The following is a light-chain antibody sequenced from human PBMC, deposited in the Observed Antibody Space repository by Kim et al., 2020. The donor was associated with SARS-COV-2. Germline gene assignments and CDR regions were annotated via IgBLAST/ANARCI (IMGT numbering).Light chain of an antibody. CDR1: GLRSYY. CDR3: KSRDSSGNVV. J-gene: IGLJ2*01. CDR2: GRN. V-gene: IGLV3-19*01. Sequence: SSELTQDPAVSVALGQTVRITCQGDGLRSYYASWYQQKPGQAPVLVIYGRNNRPSGIPDRFSGSTSGNTASLTITGAQAEDEADYYCKSRDSSGNVVFGGGTQLTVL.